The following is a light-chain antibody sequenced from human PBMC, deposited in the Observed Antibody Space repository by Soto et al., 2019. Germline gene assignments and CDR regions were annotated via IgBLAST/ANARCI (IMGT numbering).Light chain of an antibody. J-gene: IGKJ5*01. CDR1: QSLNTDS. Sequence: EIVLTQSPGTPSLSPGDSATLSCRASQSLNTDSLAWYEQKSGQPPRLVIYGASSRATGVPDRFSGSGSGTDFILTISGLEPEDFGVYYCKHYYRSPPVTFGQGTRLEI. V-gene: IGKV3-20*01. CDR2: GAS. CDR3: KHYYRSPPVT.